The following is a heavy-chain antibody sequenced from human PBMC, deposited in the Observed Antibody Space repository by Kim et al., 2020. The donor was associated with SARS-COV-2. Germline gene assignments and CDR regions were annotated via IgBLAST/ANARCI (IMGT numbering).Heavy chain of an antibody. CDR3: ARDSNGMGYCSSTSCRDMDV. V-gene: IGHV4-4*02. D-gene: IGHD2-2*01. CDR2: IYHSGST. J-gene: IGHJ6*04. CDR1: GGSISSSNW. Sequence: SETLSLTCAVSGGSISSSNWWSWVRQPPGKGLEWIGEIYHSGSTNYNPSLKSRVTISVHKSKNQFSLKLSSVTAADTAVYYCARDSNGMGYCSSTSCRDMDVWGKGTTVTVSS.